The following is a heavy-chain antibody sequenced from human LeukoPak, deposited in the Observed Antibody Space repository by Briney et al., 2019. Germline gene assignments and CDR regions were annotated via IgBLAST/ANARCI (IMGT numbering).Heavy chain of an antibody. CDR3: AKDIRGSTSWYGLDY. D-gene: IGHD6-13*01. J-gene: IGHJ4*02. CDR1: GFTFDDYA. Sequence: GGSLRLSCAASGFTFDDYAMHWVRQAPGKGLEWVSLISWDGGSTHYTDSVKGRFTISRDNSKNSLYLQMNSLRAEDTALYYCAKDIRGSTSWYGLDYWGQGTLVTVSS. CDR2: ISWDGGST. V-gene: IGHV3-43D*03.